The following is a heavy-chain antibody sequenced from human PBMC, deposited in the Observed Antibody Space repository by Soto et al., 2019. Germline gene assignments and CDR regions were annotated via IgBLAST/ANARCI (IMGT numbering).Heavy chain of an antibody. CDR2: IGGSGSYT. CDR3: AKDNLAPYSKGWAIRFDP. V-gene: IGHV3-23*01. Sequence: DVHLLESGGGLVQPGGSLRLSCAASGFTFSSYAMGWVRQAPGEGLEWVSSIGGSGSYTYYADSVTGRFTISRDNFKSALYLQMNSLRAEDTAVYYCAKDNLAPYSKGWAIRFDPWGQGTLVTVSS. J-gene: IGHJ5*02. CDR1: GFTFSSYA. D-gene: IGHD6-19*01.